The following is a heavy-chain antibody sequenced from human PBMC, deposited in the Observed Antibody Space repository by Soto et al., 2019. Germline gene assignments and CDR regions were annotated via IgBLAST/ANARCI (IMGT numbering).Heavy chain of an antibody. CDR1: GFNFDTYA. CDR2: LSAGATEI. CDR3: AKEPLATSGYYGLDV. Sequence: EVQLLESGGGWVQPGGALRLSCVASGFNFDTYAMTWVRQAPGKGLDWVSALSAGATEIYYADSVKGRFTISRDNSKNTLFLQRNRLIAEDTAVYYCAKEPLATSGYYGLDVWGQGATVTVSS. J-gene: IGHJ6*02. V-gene: IGHV3-23*01.